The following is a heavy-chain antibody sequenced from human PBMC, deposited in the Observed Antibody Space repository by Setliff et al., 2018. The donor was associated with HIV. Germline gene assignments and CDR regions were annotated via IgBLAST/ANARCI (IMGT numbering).Heavy chain of an antibody. CDR3: ARVELWFGERGYYMDV. Sequence: GGSLRLSCAASGFTFSSYSMSWVRQAPGKGLEWVSSISSSSSTIYYADSVKGRFTISRDNAKNSLYLQMNSLRAEDTAVYYCARVELWFGERGYYMDVWGKGTTVTVS. V-gene: IGHV3-48*01. J-gene: IGHJ6*03. CDR2: ISSSSSTI. D-gene: IGHD3-10*01. CDR1: GFTFSSYS.